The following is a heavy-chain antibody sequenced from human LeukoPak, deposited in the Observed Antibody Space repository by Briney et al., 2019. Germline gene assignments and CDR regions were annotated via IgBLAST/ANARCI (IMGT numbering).Heavy chain of an antibody. V-gene: IGHV3-23*01. CDR2: ISGSGGST. Sequence: GGSLRLSCAASGFTFSNYAMSWVRQAPGKGLEWVSAISGSGGSTYYADSVKGRFTISRDNSKNTLYLRMNSLRAEDTAVYYCAKDFWSGYYNLDYFDYWGQGTLVTVSS. J-gene: IGHJ4*02. CDR3: AKDFWSGYYNLDYFDY. CDR1: GFTFSNYA. D-gene: IGHD3-3*01.